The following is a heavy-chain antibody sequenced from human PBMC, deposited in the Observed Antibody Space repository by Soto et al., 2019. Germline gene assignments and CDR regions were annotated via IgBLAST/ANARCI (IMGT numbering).Heavy chain of an antibody. J-gene: IGHJ3*01. D-gene: IGHD3-10*01. V-gene: IGHV3-15*07. CDR1: AFTFTNAW. CDR3: AKEREGTVTLLRGLEPGAFDV. Sequence: QLVESGGGLVKPGGSLRLSCAASAFTFTNAWMNWVRQAPGKGLEWVGRIKSKSQGGTADYAAPVKGRFAISRDDSKNTLYLQRNSLQTDDPAVYFCAKEREGTVTLLRGLEPGAFDVWGLGTMVTVSS. CDR2: IKSKSQGGTA.